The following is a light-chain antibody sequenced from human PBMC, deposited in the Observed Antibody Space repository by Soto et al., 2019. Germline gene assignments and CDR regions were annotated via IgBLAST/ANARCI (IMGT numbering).Light chain of an antibody. CDR1: QSVTSY. J-gene: IGKJ2*01. CDR2: DAS. CDR3: QQRSSWPEFT. V-gene: IGKV3-11*01. Sequence: EIVLTQSPVTLSLSPGERATLSCRASQSVTSYLAWYQQKPGQAPRLLIYDASNRATGIPARFSGSGSGIEFTLAISSLEPGDCAVYYCQQRSSWPEFTVGQGTKLEIK.